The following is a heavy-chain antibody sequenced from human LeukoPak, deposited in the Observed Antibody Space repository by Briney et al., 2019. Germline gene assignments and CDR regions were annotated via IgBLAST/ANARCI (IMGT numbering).Heavy chain of an antibody. Sequence: SQTLSLTCAISGDSVSSNSAAWNWIRQSPSRGLEWLGRTYYRSKWYNDYAVSVKSRITINPDTSKNQFPLQLNSVTPEDTAVYYCARGFVEMATQQFYYYYYMDVWGKGTTVTVSS. CDR3: ARGFVEMATQQFYYYYYMDV. CDR1: GDSVSSNSAA. V-gene: IGHV6-1*01. CDR2: TYYRSKWYN. D-gene: IGHD5-24*01. J-gene: IGHJ6*03.